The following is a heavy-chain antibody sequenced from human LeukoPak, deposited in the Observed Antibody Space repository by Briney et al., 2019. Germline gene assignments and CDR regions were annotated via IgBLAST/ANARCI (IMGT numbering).Heavy chain of an antibody. V-gene: IGHV5-51*01. CDR1: GYSFTSYW. D-gene: IGHD2-2*01. CDR3: ASPPTRECSSISCPLSY. J-gene: IGHJ4*02. CDR2: IYPGDSDN. Sequence: GESLKISCKGSGYSFTSYWTAWVRQMPGKGLEWMGIIYPGDSDNRSSPSFQGQVTISVDKSVSAAYQQWSSLKASDTAMYYCASPPTRECSSISCPLSYWGQGTLVTVSS.